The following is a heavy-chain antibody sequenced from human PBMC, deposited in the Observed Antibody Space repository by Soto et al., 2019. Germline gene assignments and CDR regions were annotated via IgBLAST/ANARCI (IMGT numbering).Heavy chain of an antibody. J-gene: IGHJ4*02. Sequence: EVQLVESGGGLVQPGGSLRLSCAASGFTFSSVWMNWVRQAPGEGLEWVANIEEDGNEKNYVDSVKGRFTISRDNARNSLYLQMTSLRAEDTAVYYCATDTTVTALWHWGQGTLVTVSS. CDR2: IEEDGNEK. V-gene: IGHV3-7*01. CDR1: GFTFSSVW. D-gene: IGHD4-17*01. CDR3: ATDTTVTALWH.